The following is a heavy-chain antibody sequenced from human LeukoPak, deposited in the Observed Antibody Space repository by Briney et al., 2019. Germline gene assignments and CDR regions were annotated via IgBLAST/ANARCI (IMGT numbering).Heavy chain of an antibody. CDR3: ARGQKCTSGYTVTELGSRYSDS. J-gene: IGHJ4*02. Sequence: SETLSLTCAVYGGSFSGYYWSWIRQPPGKGLEWIGEINHSGSTNYNPSLKSRVTISVDTSKNWFSLRMTSVTAVDTAAYYCARGQKCTSGYTVTELGSRYSDSWGQGTLVTVSS. CDR1: GGSFSGYY. CDR2: INHSGST. V-gene: IGHV4-34*01. D-gene: IGHD3-9*01.